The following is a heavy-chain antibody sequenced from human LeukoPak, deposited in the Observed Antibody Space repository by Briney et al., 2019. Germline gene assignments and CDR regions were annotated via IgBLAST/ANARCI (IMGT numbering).Heavy chain of an antibody. CDR3: AKSFDFSNGHSPILTPFDS. D-gene: IGHD3-3*01. V-gene: IGHV3-23*01. J-gene: IGHJ4*02. CDR2: ISTRGIST. CDR1: GFTFSSSA. Sequence: GGSLRLSCAASGFTFSSSAMSWVRQAPGKGLEWVSSISTRGISTYYADSVKGRFTISRDNSKNTLYLQMNSLRGDDIGVYYCAKSFDFSNGHSPILTPFDSWGQGTLVCVSS.